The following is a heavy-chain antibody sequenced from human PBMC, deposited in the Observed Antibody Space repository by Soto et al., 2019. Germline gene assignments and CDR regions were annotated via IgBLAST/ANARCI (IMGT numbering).Heavy chain of an antibody. Sequence: GASVKVSCKAYGCTFSSHAISWVRQAPGQGLEWMGGITPIFGTANYAQTFQGRVTITADKFTPTAYMELRSLTSEETAIYYCARGDDFDYYYGVDVWGQGTTVTVSS. J-gene: IGHJ6*02. V-gene: IGHV1-69*06. CDR1: GCTFSSHA. D-gene: IGHD3-16*01. CDR3: ARGDDFDYYYGVDV. CDR2: ITPIFGTA.